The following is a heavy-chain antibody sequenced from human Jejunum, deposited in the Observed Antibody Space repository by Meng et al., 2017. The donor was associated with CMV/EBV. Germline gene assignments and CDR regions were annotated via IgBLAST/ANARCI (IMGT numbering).Heavy chain of an antibody. CDR2: ISYSGDT. V-gene: IGHV4-39*01. J-gene: IGHJ6*02. CDR3: ARHLRDTYYYGMNV. D-gene: IGHD5-18*01. Sequence: SGGSISTGPSYWGWIRQPPGKGLEWIATISYSGDTYYHPSLKSRVTISADTSKNHFSLKLSSVTAADTAVYYCARHLRDTYYYGMNVWGQGTTVTVS. CDR1: GGSISTGPSY.